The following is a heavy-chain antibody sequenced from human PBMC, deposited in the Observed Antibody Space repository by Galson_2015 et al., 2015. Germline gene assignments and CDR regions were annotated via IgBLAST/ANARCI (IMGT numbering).Heavy chain of an antibody. CDR3: ARVGLSGSYALNYYFDY. J-gene: IGHJ4*02. Sequence: SCKASGYTFTGYSMHWVRQAPGHGLEWMGRINPNSGGTNYAQKFQGRVTMTRDTSISTAYMELSRLRSDDTAVYYCARVGLSGSYALNYYFDYWGQGTLVTVSS. CDR2: INPNSGGT. V-gene: IGHV1-2*06. D-gene: IGHD1-26*01. CDR1: GYTFTGYS.